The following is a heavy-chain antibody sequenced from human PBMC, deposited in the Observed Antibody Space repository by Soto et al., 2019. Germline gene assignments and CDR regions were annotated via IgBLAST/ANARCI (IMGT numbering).Heavy chain of an antibody. D-gene: IGHD6-19*01. Sequence: GGSLRLSCAVSGFRFDGYAMHWVRQAPGKGLEWVSGISWNGGIIDYADSVKGRFTISRDNSENSLYLHMNSLRAEDTAVYYCAKNQWQIDYWGQGTLVTVSS. J-gene: IGHJ4*02. CDR3: AKNQWQIDY. CDR1: GFRFDGYA. CDR2: ISWNGGII. V-gene: IGHV3-9*01.